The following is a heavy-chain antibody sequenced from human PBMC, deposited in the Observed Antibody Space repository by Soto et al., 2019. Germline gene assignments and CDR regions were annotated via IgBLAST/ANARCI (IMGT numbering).Heavy chain of an antibody. Sequence: SQTLSLTCAISGDSVSSNSAAWNWIRQSPSRGLEWLGRTYYRSKWYNDYAVSVKSRITINPDTSKNQFSLQLNSVTPEDTAVYYCARRFGPSSSSQTPFDYWGQGTLVTVS. CDR2: TYYRSKWYN. J-gene: IGHJ4*02. V-gene: IGHV6-1*01. D-gene: IGHD6-6*01. CDR1: GDSVSSNSAA. CDR3: ARRFGPSSSSQTPFDY.